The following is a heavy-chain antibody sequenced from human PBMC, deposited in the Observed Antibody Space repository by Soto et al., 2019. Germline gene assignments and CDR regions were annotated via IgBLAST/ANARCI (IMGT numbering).Heavy chain of an antibody. V-gene: IGHV3-74*01. D-gene: IGHD3-10*01. CDR3: SRVPRNNRGAPLDY. CDR1: GFTFSSYS. CDR2: LNGDGSST. Sequence: GGSLRLSCAASGFTFSSYSMNWVRQAPGKGLVWVSRLNGDGSSTTYAASVKGRFTISRDDSKSIAYLQMNSLKIDDTAVYHCSRVPRNNRGAPLDYWGQGTLVTVSS. J-gene: IGHJ4*02.